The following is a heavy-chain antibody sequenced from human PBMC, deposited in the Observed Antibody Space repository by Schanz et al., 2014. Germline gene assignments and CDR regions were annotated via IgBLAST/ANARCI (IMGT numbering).Heavy chain of an antibody. Sequence: QVQLVESGGGVVQPGRSLRLSCAASGFTFSSYGMHWVRQAPGKGLEWVAVIWYDGNNKFYADSVKGRFIISRDNSKNTLDLQINSLRTEDTAVFYCAKGLGTRSNNFDYWGQGTLVTVSS. CDR1: GFTFSSYG. D-gene: IGHD6-13*01. V-gene: IGHV3-33*06. CDR2: IWYDGNNK. CDR3: AKGLGTRSNNFDY. J-gene: IGHJ4*02.